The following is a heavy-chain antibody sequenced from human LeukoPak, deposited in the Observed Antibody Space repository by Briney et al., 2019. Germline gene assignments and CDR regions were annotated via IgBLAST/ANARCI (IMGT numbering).Heavy chain of an antibody. V-gene: IGHV5-51*01. J-gene: IGHJ5*02. CDR3: ARQSYDSSGYYHPAWFDP. D-gene: IGHD3-22*01. CDR2: ICPGDSDT. CDR1: GYNFNRYW. Sequence: ESLKIFRKGPGYNFNRYWIGWGRPMPGEGLEWMGIICPGDSDTRYSPSFQGQVTISADKSISTAYLQWSSLKASDTAMYYCARQSYDSSGYYHPAWFDPWGQGTLVTVSS.